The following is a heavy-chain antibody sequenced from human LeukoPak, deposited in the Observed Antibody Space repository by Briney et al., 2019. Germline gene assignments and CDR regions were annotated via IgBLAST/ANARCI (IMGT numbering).Heavy chain of an antibody. V-gene: IGHV4-4*02. D-gene: IGHD3-9*01. CDR2: IYHSGST. Sequence: SETLSLTCAVSGGSISSSNWWSWVRQPPGKGLEWIGEIYHSGSTNYNPSLKSRVTISVDKSKDQFSLKLSSVTAADTAVYYCARDRGDILTGYEYYFDYWGQGTLVTVSS. CDR3: ARDRGDILTGYEYYFDY. J-gene: IGHJ4*02. CDR1: GGSISSSNW.